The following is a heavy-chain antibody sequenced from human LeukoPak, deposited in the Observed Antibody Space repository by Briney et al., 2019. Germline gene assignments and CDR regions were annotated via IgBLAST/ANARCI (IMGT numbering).Heavy chain of an antibody. CDR1: GFTFSSYS. Sequence: GGSLRLSCAASGFTFSSYSMNWVRQAPGKGLEWVSSISSSSSYIYYADSVKGRFTISRDNAKNSLYLQTNSLRAEDTAVYYCARDKSTSVVVVAATRYNWFDPWGQGTLVTVSS. CDR2: ISSSSSYI. J-gene: IGHJ5*02. CDR3: ARDKSTSVVVVAATRYNWFDP. V-gene: IGHV3-21*01. D-gene: IGHD2-15*01.